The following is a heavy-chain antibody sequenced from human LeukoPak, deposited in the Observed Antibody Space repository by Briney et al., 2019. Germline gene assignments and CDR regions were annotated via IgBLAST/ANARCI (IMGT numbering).Heavy chain of an antibody. CDR1: GFTFSSYS. D-gene: IGHD7-27*01. V-gene: IGHV3-21*01. CDR2: ISSSSSYI. Sequence: GGSLRLSCAASGFTFSSYSMNWVRQAPGKRREGVSSISSSSSYIYYADSVKGRFTISRDNDKNSLYLQMNSLRAEDTAVYYCARDEATGVSPFDYWGQGTLVTVSS. J-gene: IGHJ4*02. CDR3: ARDEATGVSPFDY.